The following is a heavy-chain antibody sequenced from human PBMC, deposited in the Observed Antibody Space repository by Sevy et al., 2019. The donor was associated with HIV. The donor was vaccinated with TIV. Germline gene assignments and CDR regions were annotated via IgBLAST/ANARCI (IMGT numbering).Heavy chain of an antibody. D-gene: IGHD4-17*01. V-gene: IGHV3-23*01. Sequence: GGSLRLSCTASGFTFSTYAMSWVRQAPGKGLEWVSAISGSGGSTYYADSVKGQFTVSRDNSKNTLFLQMNNLRADDTAVYYCAKCPYGDYRSPFDYWGQGTLVTVSS. J-gene: IGHJ4*02. CDR3: AKCPYGDYRSPFDY. CDR1: GFTFSTYA. CDR2: ISGSGGST.